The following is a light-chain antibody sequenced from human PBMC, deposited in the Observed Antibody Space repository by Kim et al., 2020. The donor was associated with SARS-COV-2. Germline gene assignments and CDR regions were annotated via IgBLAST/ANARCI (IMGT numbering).Light chain of an antibody. V-gene: IGKV3-11*01. CDR3: QQRSNWPGLT. J-gene: IGKJ4*01. CDR2: DAS. Sequence: SPGERATHACRASQRVSSYLAWYQKKPGQAPRLLIYDASNRATGIQARFSGSGSGTDFTLTISSLEPEDLAVYYCQQRSNWPGLTFGGGTKVDIK. CDR1: QRVSSY.